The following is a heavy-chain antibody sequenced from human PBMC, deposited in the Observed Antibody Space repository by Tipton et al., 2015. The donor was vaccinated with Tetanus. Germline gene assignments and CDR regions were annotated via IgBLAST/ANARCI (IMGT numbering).Heavy chain of an antibody. V-gene: IGHV1-18*01. CDR1: DYTFSSYG. Sequence: QVQLVQSGAEVRKPGASVKVSCKSSDYTFSSYGFSWVRQAPGQGLEWMGWISALSGHTNYANEVQDRVTMTTDTSTSTAYMELRSLRSDDTAVYYCARDYFGSGSNYYFDYWGQGSLVTVSS. CDR2: ISALSGHT. D-gene: IGHD3-10*01. CDR3: ARDYFGSGSNYYFDY. J-gene: IGHJ4*02.